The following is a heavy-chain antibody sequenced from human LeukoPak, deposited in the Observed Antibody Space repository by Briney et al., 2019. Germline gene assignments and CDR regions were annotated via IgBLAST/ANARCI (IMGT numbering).Heavy chain of an antibody. CDR3: SGRYGPGPV. V-gene: IGHV1-2*02. D-gene: IGHD3-10*01. J-gene: IGHJ4*02. CDR1: GYTFAAHR. Sequence: ASVKVSCKASGYTFAAHRIHWVRQAPGQGLEWMGWILPDGRDTKYSQKFQDRMTLTTDTSTNTAYMELSRLKPDDTAVYYCSGRYGPGPVWGQGTLISASP. CDR2: ILPDGRDT.